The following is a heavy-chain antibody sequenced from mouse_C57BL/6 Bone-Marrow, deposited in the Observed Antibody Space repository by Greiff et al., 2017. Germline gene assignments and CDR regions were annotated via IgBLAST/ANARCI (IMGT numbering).Heavy chain of an antibody. CDR1: GYTFTDYN. CDR2: INPNNGGT. Sequence: VQLQQSGPELVKPGASVKIPCKASGYTFTDYNMDWVKQSHGKSLEWIGDINPNNGGTIYNQKFKGKATLTVDKSSSTAYMELRSLTSEDTAVYYCSRVYSGSSYPSWYFDVWGTGPTVTVSS. CDR3: SRVYSGSSYPSWYFDV. V-gene: IGHV1-18*01. J-gene: IGHJ1*03. D-gene: IGHD1-1*01.